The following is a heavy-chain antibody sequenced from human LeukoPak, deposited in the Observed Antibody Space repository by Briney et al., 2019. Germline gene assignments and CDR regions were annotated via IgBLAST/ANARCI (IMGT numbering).Heavy chain of an antibody. CDR3: ARDGYCSSTSCRGDYYYYYMDV. CDR1: GYTFTSYD. CDR2: MNPNSGNT. V-gene: IGHV1-8*01. D-gene: IGHD2-2*03. Sequence: ASVKVSCKASGYTFTSYDINWVRQATGQGLEWMGWMNPNSGNTGYAQKFQGRVTMTRDMSTSTVYMELSSLRSEDTAVYYCARDGYCSSTSCRGDYYYYYMDVWGKGTTVTVSS. J-gene: IGHJ6*03.